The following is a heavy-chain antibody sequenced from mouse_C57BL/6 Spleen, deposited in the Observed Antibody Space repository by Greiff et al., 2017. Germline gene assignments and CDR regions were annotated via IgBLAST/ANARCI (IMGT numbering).Heavy chain of an antibody. CDR2: SRNKANDYTT. Sequence: EVKLMESGGGLVQSGRSLRLSCATSGFTFSDFYMEWVRQAPGKGLEWIAASRNKANDYTTEYSASVEGRFIVSRDTSQSILYLQMNALRAEDTAIYYCARDANYAMDYWGQGTSVTVSS. J-gene: IGHJ4*01. CDR1: GFTFSDFY. CDR3: ARDANYAMDY. V-gene: IGHV7-1*01.